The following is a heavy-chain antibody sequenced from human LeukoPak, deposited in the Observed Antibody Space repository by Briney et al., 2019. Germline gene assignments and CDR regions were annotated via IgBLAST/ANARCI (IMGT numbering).Heavy chain of an antibody. Sequence: ASVKVSCKASGYTFTGYYMHWVRQAPGQGLEWMGWINPNSGGTNYAQKFQGRVTMTRDTSISTAYMELSRLRSDDTAVYYCARDGVGYYDSSGYYYFQHWGQGTLVTVSS. CDR3: ARDGVGYYDSSGYYYFQH. D-gene: IGHD3-22*01. J-gene: IGHJ1*01. V-gene: IGHV1-2*02. CDR1: GYTFTGYY. CDR2: INPNSGGT.